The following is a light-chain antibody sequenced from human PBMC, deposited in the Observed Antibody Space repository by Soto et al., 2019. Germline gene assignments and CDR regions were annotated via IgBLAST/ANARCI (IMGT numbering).Light chain of an antibody. V-gene: IGKV3-20*01. Sequence: EIVLTQSPGTLSLSPGERATLSCRASQRLSSSYLAWYQQKPGQAPRLLIQGASSRATGIPDRFSGSGSGTDFTLTINRLEPEDFAVYYCQQFDGSPETFGQGTKLDIK. CDR3: QQFDGSPET. J-gene: IGKJ2*01. CDR2: GAS. CDR1: QRLSSSY.